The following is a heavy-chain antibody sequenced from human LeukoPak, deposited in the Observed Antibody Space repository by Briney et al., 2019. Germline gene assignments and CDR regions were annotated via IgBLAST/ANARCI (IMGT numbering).Heavy chain of an antibody. Sequence: GGSLRLSCAASGFTFSDSDYYLSWIRQAPGKGLEWVSDITSVSSYTKYADSVKGRFTISRDNAENSLYLQMNSLRADDTAVYYCARGNPGPDYWGQGTLVTVSP. CDR2: ITSVSSYT. CDR3: ARGNPGPDY. D-gene: IGHD1-14*01. CDR1: GFTFSDSDYY. J-gene: IGHJ4*02. V-gene: IGHV3-11*06.